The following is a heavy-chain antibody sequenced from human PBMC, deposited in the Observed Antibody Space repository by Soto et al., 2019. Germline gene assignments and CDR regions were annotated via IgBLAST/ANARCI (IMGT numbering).Heavy chain of an antibody. J-gene: IGHJ4*02. CDR3: AKDRRAGGNSAFYFDF. CDR1: GFKFSNYA. D-gene: IGHD3-16*01. V-gene: IGHV3-23*01. CDR2: ISATGGGT. Sequence: GGSLGLSCAASGFKFSNYAMSGVRQAPGKGLEWVSLISATGGGTYYADSVKGRFTISRDNSHNTLYLQVHSLAAEDTAVYYCAKDRRAGGNSAFYFDFWGQGAQVTVSS.